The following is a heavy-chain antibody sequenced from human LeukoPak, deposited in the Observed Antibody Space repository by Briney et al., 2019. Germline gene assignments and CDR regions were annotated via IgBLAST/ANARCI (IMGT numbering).Heavy chain of an antibody. CDR2: IYYSGST. J-gene: IGHJ2*01. CDR1: GGSISSYY. CDR3: ARVGCSTSCYAGPHWYFDL. V-gene: IGHV4-59*12. Sequence: SETLSLTCTVSGGSISSYYWSWIRQPPGKGLEWIGYIYYSGSTNYNPSLKSRVTISVDTSKNQFSLKLSSVTAADTAVYYCARVGCSTSCYAGPHWYFDLWGRGTLVTVSS. D-gene: IGHD2-2*01.